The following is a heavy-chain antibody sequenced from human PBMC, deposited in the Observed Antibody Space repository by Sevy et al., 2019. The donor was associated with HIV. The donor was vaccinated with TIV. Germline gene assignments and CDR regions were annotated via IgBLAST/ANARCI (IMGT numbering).Heavy chain of an antibody. D-gene: IGHD2-15*01. CDR2: ISYDGSNK. CDR3: ARRPGGGYYDY. J-gene: IGHJ4*02. Sequence: GGSLRLSCAASGFTFSSYAMHWVRQAPGKGLEWVAVISYDGSNKYYADSVKGRLTISRDNSKNTLYLQMNSLRAEDTAVYYCARRPGGGYYDYWGQGTLVTVSS. CDR1: GFTFSSYA. V-gene: IGHV3-30-3*01.